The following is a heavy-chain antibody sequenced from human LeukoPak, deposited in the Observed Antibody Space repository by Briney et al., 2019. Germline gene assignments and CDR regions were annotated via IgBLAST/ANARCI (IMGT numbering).Heavy chain of an antibody. Sequence: GGSLRLSCAASGFNFDDYAMHWVRQVPGKGPEWVSGISWNSGSIGYADSVKGRFTISRDNAKNSLYLQMNSLRAEDMALYYCAKEGLGRAFDIWGQGTMVTVSS. D-gene: IGHD5-12*01. CDR2: ISWNSGSI. V-gene: IGHV3-9*03. CDR3: AKEGLGRAFDI. CDR1: GFNFDDYA. J-gene: IGHJ3*02.